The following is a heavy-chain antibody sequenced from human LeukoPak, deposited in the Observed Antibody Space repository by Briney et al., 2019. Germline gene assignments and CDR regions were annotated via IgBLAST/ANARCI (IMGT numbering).Heavy chain of an antibody. Sequence: KPSETLSLTCTVSGYSISSGYYWGWIRQPPGKGLEWIGSIYHSGSTYYNPSLKSRVTISVDTSKNQFSLKLSSVTAADTAVYYCARVADIVFDYWGQGTLVTVSS. CDR3: ARVADIVFDY. CDR1: GYSISSGYY. CDR2: IYHSGST. J-gene: IGHJ4*02. V-gene: IGHV4-38-2*02. D-gene: IGHD3-16*02.